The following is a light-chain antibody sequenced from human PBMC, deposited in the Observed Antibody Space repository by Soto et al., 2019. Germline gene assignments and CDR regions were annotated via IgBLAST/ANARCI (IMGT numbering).Light chain of an antibody. CDR3: QSYDSSLSGNYV. CDR1: SSNIGAGYD. V-gene: IGLV1-40*01. Sequence: QSVLTQPPSVSGAPGQRVTISCTGSSSNIGAGYDVHWYQQLPGTAPKLLIYGNSNRPSGVPDRFSGSKSGTSASLAITGLQAEDEADYYCQSYDSSLSGNYVFGTVTKLTVL. J-gene: IGLJ1*01. CDR2: GNS.